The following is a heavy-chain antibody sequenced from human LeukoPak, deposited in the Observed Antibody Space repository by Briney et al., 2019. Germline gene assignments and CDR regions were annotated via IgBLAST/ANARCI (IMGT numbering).Heavy chain of an antibody. J-gene: IGHJ3*02. CDR1: RFTFSSYA. D-gene: IGHD5-18*01. CDR3: ARDRIELGGGTFDI. CDR2: ISYDGSNK. Sequence: GGSLRLSCAASRFTFSSYAMHWVRQAPGKGLEWMAVISYDGSNKYSTDSVKGRFTISRDNSKNTLYLQMNSLRAEDTAVYYCARDRIELGGGTFDIWGQGTRVTVSS. V-gene: IGHV3-30-3*01.